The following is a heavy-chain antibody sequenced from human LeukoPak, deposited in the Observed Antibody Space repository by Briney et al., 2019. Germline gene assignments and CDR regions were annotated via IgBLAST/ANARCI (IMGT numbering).Heavy chain of an antibody. CDR2: INHSGST. Sequence: SETLSLTCAVYGGSFSGYYRSRIRQPPGKGLEWIGEINHSGSTNYNPSLKSRVTISVDTSKNQFSLKLSSVTAADTAVYYCARSLYYYGSDSFDIWGQGTMVTVSS. CDR3: ARSLYYYGSDSFDI. D-gene: IGHD3-10*01. CDR1: GGSFSGYY. J-gene: IGHJ3*02. V-gene: IGHV4-34*01.